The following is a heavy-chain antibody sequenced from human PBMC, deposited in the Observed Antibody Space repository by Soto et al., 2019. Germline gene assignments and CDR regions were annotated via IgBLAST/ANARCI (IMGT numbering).Heavy chain of an antibody. Sequence: EVQLVESGGGLVQPGGSLRLSCAASGFTLSGRSMHWVRQAPGKGLVWVSGIDNAGTDSTYADSVKGRFTSSRDNAKNMLYLKMNSLRVEATAVYYCARGWFGPEVWGKGTTVTVSS. V-gene: IGHV3-74*01. CDR1: GFTLSGRS. CDR3: ARGWFGPEV. CDR2: IDNAGTDS. J-gene: IGHJ6*04. D-gene: IGHD3-10*01.